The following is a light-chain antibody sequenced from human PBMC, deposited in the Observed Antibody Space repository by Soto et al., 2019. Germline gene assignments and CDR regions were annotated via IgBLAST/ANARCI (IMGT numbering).Light chain of an antibody. V-gene: IGKV1-39*01. J-gene: IGKJ1*01. CDR1: QSVSRS. CDR2: AAS. Sequence: QLTQSPSSLSASVGDRVIITCRASQSVSRSLNWYQQKAGQAPKLLIYAASTLHSGVPSRFSGSGSGTEFSLTISSLQPEDFATYYCQQNAITPPWTFGQGTKVDVK. CDR3: QQNAITPPWT.